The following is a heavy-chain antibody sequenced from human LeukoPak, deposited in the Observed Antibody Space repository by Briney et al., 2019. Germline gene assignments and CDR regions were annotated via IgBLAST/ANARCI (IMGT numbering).Heavy chain of an antibody. CDR1: GFTFSNYW. CDR3: ARVAYYYDSSGYYFDY. V-gene: IGHV3-7*01. D-gene: IGHD3-22*01. Sequence: GGSLRLSCAASGFTFSNYWMSWVRQAPGKGLEWVANIKQDGSEKYYVDSVKGRFTISRDNAKNSLYLQMNSLRAEDTAVYYCARVAYYYDSSGYYFDYWGQGTLVTVSS. J-gene: IGHJ4*02. CDR2: IKQDGSEK.